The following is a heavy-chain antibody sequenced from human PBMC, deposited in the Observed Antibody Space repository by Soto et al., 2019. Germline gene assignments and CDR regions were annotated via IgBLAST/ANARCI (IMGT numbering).Heavy chain of an antibody. Sequence: ASVKVSCKASGYTFTGYYMHWVRQAPGQGLEWMGWINPNSGGTNYAQKFQGWVTMTRDTSISTAYMELSRLRSDDTVVYYCVRGHPLYPKHVGYCSSTSCYMAPHRWFDPWGQGTLVTVSS. J-gene: IGHJ5*02. D-gene: IGHD2-2*02. CDR3: VRGHPLYPKHVGYCSSTSCYMAPHRWFDP. CDR1: GYTFTGYY. CDR2: INPNSGGT. V-gene: IGHV1-2*04.